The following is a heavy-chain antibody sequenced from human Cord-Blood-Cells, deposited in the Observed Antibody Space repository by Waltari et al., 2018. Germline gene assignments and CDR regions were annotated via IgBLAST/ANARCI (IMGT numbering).Heavy chain of an antibody. CDR3: AREGRIGVAATPAYFDY. V-gene: IGHV3-33*01. J-gene: IGHJ4*02. CDR2: IWYDGSNK. D-gene: IGHD2-15*01. CDR1: GFTFSSYG. Sequence: QVQLVESGGGVVQPGRSLRLSCAASGFTFSSYGMHWVRKAPGKGLEWVAVIWYDGSNKYYADAVKRRFTISRDNSKNTLYLQMNSLRAEDTAVYYCAREGRIGVAATPAYFDYWGQGTLVTVSS.